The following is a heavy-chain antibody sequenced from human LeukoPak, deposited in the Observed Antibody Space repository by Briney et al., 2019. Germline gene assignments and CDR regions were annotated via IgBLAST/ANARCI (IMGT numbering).Heavy chain of an antibody. CDR3: ARDGGYTGGWTYGAGDY. Sequence: GGSLRLSCAASGFTFSAYVMHWVRQAPGKGLECVAVISNDGNDKYYGDSVKGRFSISRDNSKNTLYLQMDRLRTEDTAVYYCARDGGYTGGWTYGAGDYWGQGTLVTVSS. D-gene: IGHD3-10*01. CDR2: ISNDGNDK. CDR1: GFTFSAYV. V-gene: IGHV3-30*04. J-gene: IGHJ4*01.